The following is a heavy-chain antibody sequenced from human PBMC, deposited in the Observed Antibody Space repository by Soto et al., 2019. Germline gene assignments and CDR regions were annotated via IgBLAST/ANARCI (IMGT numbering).Heavy chain of an antibody. D-gene: IGHD3-10*01. J-gene: IGHJ6*02. CDR2: IYHSGST. Sequence: QVQLQESGPGLVKPSGSLSLTCAVSGGSISSSNWWSWVRQPPGKGLEWIGEIYHSGSTNYNPSLKSRVTISVYKSKNQFSLKLSSVTAADTAVYYCARDGDYGSGPYYYGMDVWGQGTTVTVSS. V-gene: IGHV4-4*02. CDR1: GGSISSSNW. CDR3: ARDGDYGSGPYYYGMDV.